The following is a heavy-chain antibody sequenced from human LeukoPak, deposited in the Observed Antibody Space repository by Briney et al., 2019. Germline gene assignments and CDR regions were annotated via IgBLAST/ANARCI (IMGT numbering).Heavy chain of an antibody. CDR2: TYYRSKWYN. CDR1: GDSVSSNSAS. V-gene: IGHV6-1*01. J-gene: IGHJ6*02. Sequence: SQILSLTCAISGDSVSSNSASWNWFRQSPSRGLEWLGRTYYRSKWYNRYAVSVESRITLNPDTSQNQFSLQLTSVTPEDTAVYYCARAFNYVMDVWGQGTTVTVS. CDR3: ARAFNYVMDV.